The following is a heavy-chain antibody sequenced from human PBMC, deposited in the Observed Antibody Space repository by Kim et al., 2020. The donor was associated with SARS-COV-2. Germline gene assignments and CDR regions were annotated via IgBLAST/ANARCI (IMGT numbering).Heavy chain of an antibody. CDR3: ARDKGPDGSGSYYYYYGMDV. J-gene: IGHJ6*02. CDR2: ISYDGSNK. V-gene: IGHV3-33*05. CDR1: GFTFSSYG. Sequence: GGSLRLSCAASGFTFSSYGMHWVRQAPGKGLEWVAVISYDGSNKYYADSVKGRFTISRDNSKNTLYLQMNSLRAEDTAVYYCARDKGPDGSGSYYYYYGMDVWGQGTTVTVSS. D-gene: IGHD3-10*01.